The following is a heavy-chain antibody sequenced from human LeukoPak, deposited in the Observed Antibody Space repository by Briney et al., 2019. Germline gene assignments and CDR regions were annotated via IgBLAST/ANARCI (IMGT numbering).Heavy chain of an antibody. D-gene: IGHD3-10*01. J-gene: IGHJ4*02. CDR3: ARDLKAGSGSYYSGGDY. CDR2: ISYDGSNK. V-gene: IGHV3-30-3*01. CDR1: GFTFSSYA. Sequence: GGSLRLSCAASGFTFSSYAMHWVRQAPAKGLEWVAVISYDGSNKYYADSVKGRFTISRDNSKNTLYLQMNSLRADDTAVYYCARDLKAGSGSYYSGGDYWGQGTLVTVSS.